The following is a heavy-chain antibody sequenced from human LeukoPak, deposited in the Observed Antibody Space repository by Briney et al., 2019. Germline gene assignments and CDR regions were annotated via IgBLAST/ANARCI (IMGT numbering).Heavy chain of an antibody. CDR2: ISYDGSNK. Sequence: GGSLRLSCAASGFTFSSYAMHWVRQAPGKGLEWVAVISYDGSNKYYADSVKGRFTISRDNSKNTLYLQMNSLRAEDTAVYYCARDPIVVVPAVITTSYYYGMDVWGQGTTVTVTS. CDR1: GFTFSSYA. D-gene: IGHD2-2*01. V-gene: IGHV3-30-3*01. J-gene: IGHJ6*02. CDR3: ARDPIVVVPAVITTSYYYGMDV.